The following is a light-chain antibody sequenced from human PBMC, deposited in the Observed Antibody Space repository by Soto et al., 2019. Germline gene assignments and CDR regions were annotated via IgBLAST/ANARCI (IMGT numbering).Light chain of an antibody. V-gene: IGLV2-14*01. Sequence: QSVLTQPASVSGSPGQSITISCTGTSSDIGGYDYVSWYQQHPGKAPKLMICEVSNRPSGVYDRFSGSKSGNTASLTISGLQAGDEADYDCRSFSFTSRGTMGFGGGSKGTVL. CDR3: RSFSFTSRGTMG. CDR1: SSDIGGYDY. CDR2: EVS. J-gene: IGLJ2*01.